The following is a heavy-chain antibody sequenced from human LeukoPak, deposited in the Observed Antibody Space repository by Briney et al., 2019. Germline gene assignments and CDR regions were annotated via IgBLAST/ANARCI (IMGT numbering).Heavy chain of an antibody. CDR1: GFTFSSYA. Sequence: GGSLRLSCAASGFTFSSYAMSWVRQAPGKGLEWVSGINWNSNSIGYADSVKGRFTISRDNAKNSLYLQMNSLRAEDTALYYCAKDAQSTTVATKFDYWGQGTLVTVSS. D-gene: IGHD4-23*01. CDR3: AKDAQSTTVATKFDY. V-gene: IGHV3-9*01. CDR2: INWNSNSI. J-gene: IGHJ4*02.